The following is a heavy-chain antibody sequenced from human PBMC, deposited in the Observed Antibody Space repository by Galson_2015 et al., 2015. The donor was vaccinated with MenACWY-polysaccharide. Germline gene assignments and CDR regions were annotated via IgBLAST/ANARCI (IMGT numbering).Heavy chain of an antibody. CDR3: TRVLAGY. CDR1: GFTLGDYA. V-gene: IGHV3-49*03. Sequence: SLRLSRAASGFTLGDYAMSWFRQAPGKGLEWVGFIRSKAYGGTTEYAASVKGRFTISKDDSKNIAYLQMNSLKTEDTAVYYCTRVLAGYWGQGTLVTVSS. D-gene: IGHD6-19*01. J-gene: IGHJ4*02. CDR2: IRSKAYGGTT.